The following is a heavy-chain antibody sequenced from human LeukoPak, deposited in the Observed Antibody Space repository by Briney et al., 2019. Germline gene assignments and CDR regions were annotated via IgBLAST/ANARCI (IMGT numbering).Heavy chain of an antibody. Sequence: RPSETLSLTCTVSGGSISSYYWSWIRQPPGKGLEWIGYIYYSGSTNYNPSLKSRVTISVDTSKNQFSLKLSSVTAADTAVYYCATDSSGWYEFFDYWGQGTLVTVSS. CDR1: GGSISSYY. CDR2: IYYSGST. CDR3: ATDSSGWYEFFDY. D-gene: IGHD6-19*01. J-gene: IGHJ4*02. V-gene: IGHV4-59*01.